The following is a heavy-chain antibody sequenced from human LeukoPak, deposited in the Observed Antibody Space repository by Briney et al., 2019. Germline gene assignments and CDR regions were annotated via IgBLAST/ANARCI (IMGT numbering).Heavy chain of an antibody. CDR3: AKDWIGYCSGGSCYDLDY. CDR2: ISYDGSNK. V-gene: IGHV3-30*18. Sequence: GRSLRLSCAASGFTFSSYGMHWVRQAPGKGLEWVAVISYDGSNKYYADSVKGRFTISRDNSKNTLYLQMNSLRAEDTAVYYCAKDWIGYCSGGSCYDLDYRGQGTLVTVSS. J-gene: IGHJ4*02. CDR1: GFTFSSYG. D-gene: IGHD2-15*01.